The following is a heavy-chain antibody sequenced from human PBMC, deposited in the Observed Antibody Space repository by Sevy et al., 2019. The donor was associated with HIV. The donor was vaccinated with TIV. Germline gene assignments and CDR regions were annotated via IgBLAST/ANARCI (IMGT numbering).Heavy chain of an antibody. V-gene: IGHV3-23*01. CDR2: ISGSGVST. CDR1: RFTFSSYA. D-gene: IGHD3-10*01. CDR3: ARTDGLNLPPQERYFDF. J-gene: IGHJ2*01. Sequence: QPGGSLRLSCAASRFTFSSYAVSWVRQAPGKGLEWVSTISGSGVSTYYADSVKGRFTISRDNSKNTLYLQMNGLRAEDTAVYYCARTDGLNLPPQERYFDFWGRGTLVTVSS.